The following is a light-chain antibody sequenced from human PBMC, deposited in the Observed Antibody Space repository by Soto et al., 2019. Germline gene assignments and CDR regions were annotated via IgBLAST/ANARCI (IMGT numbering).Light chain of an antibody. J-gene: IGLJ1*01. CDR1: SSDVGGYNS. CDR2: EVS. Sequence: QSALTQPASVSGSPGQSITISCTGTSSDVGGYNSVSWYQQHPGKAPKLMIYEVSNRPSGVSNRFSGSKSGNTASLTISGLEAEDEDDDDCSSYTTSSTLLYVFGTGTKVTVL. CDR3: SSYTTSSTLLYV. V-gene: IGLV2-14*01.